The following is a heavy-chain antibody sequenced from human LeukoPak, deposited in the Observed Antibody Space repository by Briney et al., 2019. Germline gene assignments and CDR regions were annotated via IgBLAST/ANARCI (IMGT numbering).Heavy chain of an antibody. CDR2: IYTDGSYT. Sequence: GGSLRLSCAASGFVFSSCWMHWVRQAPGKGLVWASRIYTDGSYTNYADSVKGRFTISRDNAKNTLSLHMNSLRAEDMAVYYCARGDDESLDHWGQGTLVTVSS. D-gene: IGHD3-16*01. CDR1: GFVFSSCW. CDR3: ARGDDESLDH. V-gene: IGHV3-74*01. J-gene: IGHJ4*02.